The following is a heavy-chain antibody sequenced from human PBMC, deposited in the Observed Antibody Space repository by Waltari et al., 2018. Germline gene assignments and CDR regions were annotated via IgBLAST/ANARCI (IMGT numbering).Heavy chain of an antibody. J-gene: IGHJ4*02. D-gene: IGHD3-3*01. V-gene: IGHV3-33*06. CDR3: AKDRSFLEWLLDY. Sequence: QVQLVESGGGVVQPGRSLRLSCTASGFTFRNYGMHWVRQAPGKGLEWVAVIWYDGSNKYYADSVKGRFTISRDNSKNTLYLQMNSLRAEDTAVYYCAKDRSFLEWLLDYWAREPWSPSPQ. CDR2: IWYDGSNK. CDR1: GFTFRNYG.